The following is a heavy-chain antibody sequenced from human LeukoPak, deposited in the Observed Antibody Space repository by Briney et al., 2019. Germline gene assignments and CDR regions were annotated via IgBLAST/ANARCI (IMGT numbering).Heavy chain of an antibody. J-gene: IGHJ6*02. D-gene: IGHD6-19*01. Sequence: SETLSLTCTVSGGSISSNYWSWIRQPPGKGLEWIGYIYYSGSTNYNPSLKSRVTISVDTSKNQFSLKLSSVTAADTAVYYCARLVAGTYMDVWGQGTTVTVSS. CDR2: IYYSGST. V-gene: IGHV4-59*08. CDR1: GGSISSNY. CDR3: ARLVAGTYMDV.